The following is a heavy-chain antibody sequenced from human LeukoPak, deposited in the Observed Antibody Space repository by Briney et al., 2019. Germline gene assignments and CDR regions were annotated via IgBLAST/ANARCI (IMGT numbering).Heavy chain of an antibody. Sequence: GRSLRLSCAASGFTFSSYGMHWVRQAPGKGLEWVAVISYDGSNKYYADSVKGRFTISRDNSKNTLYLQMNSLRAEDTAVYFCAKYSGSYYYPPNWDSWGQGTLVTVSS. J-gene: IGHJ4*02. V-gene: IGHV3-30*18. CDR1: GFTFSSYG. CDR3: AKYSGSYYYPPNWDS. D-gene: IGHD1-26*01. CDR2: ISYDGSNK.